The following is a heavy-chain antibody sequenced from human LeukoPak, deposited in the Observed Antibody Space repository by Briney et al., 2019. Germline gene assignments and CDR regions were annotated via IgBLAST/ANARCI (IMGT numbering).Heavy chain of an antibody. CDR2: MYLSGTT. CDR1: GDSINSLDL. V-gene: IGHV4-4*02. Sequence: SETLSLTCTVSGDSINSLDLWSWVRQPPGKGLEWIGEMYLSGTTHSNPSVKSRVTISIDKSKNQFFLNLSSATAADTAVYYCAGLVGRYSSGLYYYYFDYWGQGTLVTVSS. CDR3: AGLVGRYSSGLYYYYFDY. D-gene: IGHD3-22*01. J-gene: IGHJ4*02.